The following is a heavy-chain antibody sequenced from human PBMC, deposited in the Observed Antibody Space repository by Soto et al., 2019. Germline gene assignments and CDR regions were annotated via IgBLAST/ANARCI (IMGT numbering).Heavy chain of an antibody. CDR3: ERRAEGGDHYAE. J-gene: IGHJ4*02. CDR1: GYTFTSYA. Sequence: QVQLVQSGAEVKKPGASVKVSCKASGYTFTSYAMHWVRQAPGQRLEWMGWINAGNGNTKYSHKSQARVTTTRDTSASTPYMTLGRLRSEDTAGYYCERRAEGGDHYAEWGQGCPVSVSS. D-gene: IGHD5-12*01. CDR2: INAGNGNT. V-gene: IGHV1-3*01.